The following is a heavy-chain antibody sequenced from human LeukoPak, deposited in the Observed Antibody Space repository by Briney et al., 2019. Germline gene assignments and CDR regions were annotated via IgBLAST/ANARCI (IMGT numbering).Heavy chain of an antibody. CDR1: GFTFSSYG. V-gene: IGHV3-30*18. Sequence: GRSLRLSCAASGFTFSSYGMHWVRQAPGKGLEWVAVISYDGSNKYYADSVKGRFTISRDNSKNTLYLQMNSLRAEDTAVYYCAKDLIPLVAAAGTALYWSQGTLVTVSS. CDR2: ISYDGSNK. CDR3: AKDLIPLVAAAGTALY. D-gene: IGHD6-13*01. J-gene: IGHJ4*02.